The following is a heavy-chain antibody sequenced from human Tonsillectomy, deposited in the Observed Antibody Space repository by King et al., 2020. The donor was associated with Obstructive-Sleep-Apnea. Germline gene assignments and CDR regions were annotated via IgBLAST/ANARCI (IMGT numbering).Heavy chain of an antibody. CDR3: ARVLDGSGSGRYFDY. V-gene: IGHV3-74*01. CDR1: GFTFSSYW. Sequence: VQLVESGGGLVQPGGSLRLSCAASGFTFSSYWMHWVRQAPGKGLVWVSRINSDGSSTSYADSVKGRFTISRDNAKNTLYLQMNSLRAEDTAVYYCARVLDGSGSGRYFDYWGQGTLVTVSS. J-gene: IGHJ4*02. D-gene: IGHD3-10*01. CDR2: INSDGSST.